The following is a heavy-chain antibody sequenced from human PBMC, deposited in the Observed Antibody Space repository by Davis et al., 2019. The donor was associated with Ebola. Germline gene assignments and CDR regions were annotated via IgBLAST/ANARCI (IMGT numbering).Heavy chain of an antibody. J-gene: IGHJ4*02. CDR2: IYYSGST. CDR3: ARGYSSSFDY. CDR1: GGSVSSGSYY. Sequence: MPSETLSLTCTVSGGSVSSGSYYWSWMRQPPGKGLEWIGYIYYSGSTNYNPSLKSRVTLSVDTSKNQFSLKLSSVTAADTAVYYCARGYSSSFDYWGQGTLVTVSS. V-gene: IGHV4-61*01. D-gene: IGHD6-13*01.